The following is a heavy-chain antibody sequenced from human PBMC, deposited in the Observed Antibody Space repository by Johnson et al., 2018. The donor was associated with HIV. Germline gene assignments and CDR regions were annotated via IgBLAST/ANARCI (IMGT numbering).Heavy chain of an antibody. CDR3: ARSLSSSWYEGAFDI. D-gene: IGHD6-13*01. J-gene: IGHJ3*02. Sequence: QVQLVESGGGLVQPGGSLRLSCAASGFTVSSNYMSWVRQAPGKGLEWVAVISYDGSNKYYADSVKGRFTISRENAKNSLYLQMNSLRAGDTAVYYCARSLSSSWYEGAFDIWGQGTMVTVSS. CDR1: GFTVSSNY. CDR2: ISYDGSNK. V-gene: IGHV3-30*14.